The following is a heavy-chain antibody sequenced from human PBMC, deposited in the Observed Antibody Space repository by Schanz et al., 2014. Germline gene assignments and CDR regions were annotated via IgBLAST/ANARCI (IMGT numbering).Heavy chain of an antibody. V-gene: IGHV1-69*02. CDR1: GGTFSTYT. CDR2: IIPILGIA. Sequence: QVQLVQSGAEVKKPGSSVKVSCKASGGTFSTYTISWVRQAPGQGLEWMGRIIPILGIANYAQKFQGRVTITADKSTFTAYMDVSSLRAEDTAVYYCAGAVATIRADSFDIWGQGTMVAVSS. CDR3: AGAVATIRADSFDI. J-gene: IGHJ3*02. D-gene: IGHD5-12*01.